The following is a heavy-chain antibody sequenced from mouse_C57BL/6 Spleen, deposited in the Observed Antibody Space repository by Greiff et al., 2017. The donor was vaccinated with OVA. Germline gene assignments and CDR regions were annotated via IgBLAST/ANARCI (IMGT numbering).Heavy chain of an antibody. D-gene: IGHD1-1*01. J-gene: IGHJ1*03. Sequence: VKLVESGAELVKPGASVKMSCKASGYTFTTYPIEWMKQNHGKSLEWIGNFHPYNDDTKYNEKFKGKATLTVEKSSSTVYLELSRLTSDDSAVYYCARRGGSSLWYFDVWGTGTTVTVSS. CDR1: GYTFTTYP. V-gene: IGHV1-47*01. CDR2: FHPYNDDT. CDR3: ARRGGSSLWYFDV.